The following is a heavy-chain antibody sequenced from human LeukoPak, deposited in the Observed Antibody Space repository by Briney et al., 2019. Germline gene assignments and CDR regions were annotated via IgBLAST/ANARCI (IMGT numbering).Heavy chain of an antibody. V-gene: IGHV3-33*01. CDR3: ARGGYSYGSVPFDY. CDR1: GFTFSSYG. D-gene: IGHD5-18*01. J-gene: IGHJ4*02. CDR2: IWYDGSSK. Sequence: GGSLRLSCAASGFTFSSYGMHWVRQAPGKGLEWVAVIWYDGSSKYYADSVKGRFTISRDNSKNTLYLQMNSLRAEDTAVYYCARGGYSYGSVPFDYWGQGTLVTVSS.